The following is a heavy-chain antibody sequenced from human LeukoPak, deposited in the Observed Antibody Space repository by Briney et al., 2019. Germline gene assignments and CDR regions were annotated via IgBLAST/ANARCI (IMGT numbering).Heavy chain of an antibody. V-gene: IGHV1-69*04. CDR1: GGTFSSYA. J-gene: IGHJ4*02. Sequence: ASVKVSCKASGGTFSSYAIIWVRQAPGQGLEWMGRIIPILGIANYAQKFQGRVTITADKSTSTAYMELSSLRSEDTAVYYCARERGVREPVFDYWGQGTLVTVSS. D-gene: IGHD3-10*01. CDR2: IIPILGIA. CDR3: ARERGVREPVFDY.